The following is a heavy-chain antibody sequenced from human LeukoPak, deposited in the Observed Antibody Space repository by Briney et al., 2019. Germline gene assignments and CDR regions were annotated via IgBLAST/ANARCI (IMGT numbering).Heavy chain of an antibody. Sequence: PSETLSLTCTVSGGSISSGGYYWSWIRQPAGKGLEWVGRIYTSGSTNYNPSLKSRVTISLDTSKNQFSLNLSSVTAADTAVYYCQTTVTLFGYFQHWGQGTLVTVSS. V-gene: IGHV4-61*02. CDR2: IYTSGST. CDR1: GGSISSGGYY. D-gene: IGHD4-17*01. CDR3: QTTVTLFGYFQH. J-gene: IGHJ1*01.